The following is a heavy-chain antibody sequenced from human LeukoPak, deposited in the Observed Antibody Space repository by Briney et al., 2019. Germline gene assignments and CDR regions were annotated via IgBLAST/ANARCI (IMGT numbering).Heavy chain of an antibody. CDR3: ARLDLIAVAGAFDY. V-gene: IGHV4-38-2*02. Sequence: SETLSLTCTVSGYSISSGYYWGWIRQPPGKGLEWIGSIYHSGSTYYNPSLKSRVTISVDTSKNQFSLKLSSVTAADTAVYYCARLDLIAVAGAFDYWGQGTLVTVSS. CDR2: IYHSGST. J-gene: IGHJ4*02. CDR1: GYSISSGYY. D-gene: IGHD6-19*01.